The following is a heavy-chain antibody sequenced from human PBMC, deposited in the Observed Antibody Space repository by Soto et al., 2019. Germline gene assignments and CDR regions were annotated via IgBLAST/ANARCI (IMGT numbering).Heavy chain of an antibody. J-gene: IGHJ4*02. V-gene: IGHV4-39*02. Sequence: SETLSLTCTVSGGSIGSTKYYWGWIRQAPEKGLEWIGSIYYSGSTSYNPSLKSRVTISVDTSKNHFPLNLNSVTAADTAVYYCARRASSSWYFDYWGQGTLVTVSS. CDR1: GGSIGSTKYY. CDR2: IYYSGST. CDR3: ARRASSSWYFDY. D-gene: IGHD6-13*01.